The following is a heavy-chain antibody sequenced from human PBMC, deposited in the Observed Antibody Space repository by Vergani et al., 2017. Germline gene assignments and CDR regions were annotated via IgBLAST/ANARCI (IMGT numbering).Heavy chain of an antibody. J-gene: IGHJ5*02. CDR1: GFTFSSYG. D-gene: IGHD3-10*01. Sequence: QVQLVESGGGVVQPGRSLRLSCAASGFTFSSYGMHWVRPAPGKGLEWVAVIWYDGSNKYYADSVKGRFTISRDNSKNTLYLQMNSLRAEDTAVYYCARDTGAGSFARPYNWFDPWGQGTLVTVSS. V-gene: IGHV3-33*01. CDR2: IWYDGSNK. CDR3: ARDTGAGSFARPYNWFDP.